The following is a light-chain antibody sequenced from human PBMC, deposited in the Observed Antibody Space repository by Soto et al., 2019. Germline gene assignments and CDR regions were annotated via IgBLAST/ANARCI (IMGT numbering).Light chain of an antibody. V-gene: IGKV1-39*01. CDR3: QQGYSIPFT. J-gene: IGKJ3*01. CDR1: QSVSTY. Sequence: DIPMTQSPSSLSASVGDRVTITCRASQSVSTYLNWYQHKPGKTPSLLIYAASSLPSGVPSRFSGSGSGTDFTLTISSLQPEDFATYYCQQGYSIPFTFGPGTKVDIK. CDR2: AAS.